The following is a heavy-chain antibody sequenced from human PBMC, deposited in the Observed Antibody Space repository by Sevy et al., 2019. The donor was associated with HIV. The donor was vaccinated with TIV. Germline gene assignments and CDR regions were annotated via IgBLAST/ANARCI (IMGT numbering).Heavy chain of an antibody. D-gene: IGHD3-22*01. CDR1: GYTLTELS. CDR3: ATNKDYYDSSGYPFDY. CDR2: FDPEDDET. V-gene: IGHV1-24*01. Sequence: ASVKVSCKVSGYTLTELSMHWVRQAPGKGLEWMGTFDPEDDETIYAQKFQGRVTMTEDTSTDTAYMELSSLRSEDTAVYYCATNKDYYDSSGYPFDYWGQRTLVTVSS. J-gene: IGHJ4*02.